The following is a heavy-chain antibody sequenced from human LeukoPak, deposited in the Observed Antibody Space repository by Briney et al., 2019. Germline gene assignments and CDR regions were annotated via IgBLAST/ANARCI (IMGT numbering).Heavy chain of an antibody. D-gene: IGHD3-10*01. Sequence: SGGSLRLSCAASGFTFSSYWMSWVRQAPGKGLEWVAYIHTDQTIQYYADSVKGRFTISRDNSKNTLYLQMKTLRSEDTAVYYCGYYNSGSYSTPDSWGQGTQVTVSS. CDR1: GFTFSSYW. CDR3: GYYNSGSYSTPDS. CDR2: IHTDQTIQ. V-gene: IGHV3-30*02. J-gene: IGHJ5*01.